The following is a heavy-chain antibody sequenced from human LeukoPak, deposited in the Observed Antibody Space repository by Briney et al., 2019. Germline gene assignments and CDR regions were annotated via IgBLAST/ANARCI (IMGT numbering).Heavy chain of an antibody. CDR3: AKDPILAVAATSPYFDY. V-gene: IGHV3-23*01. Sequence: QSGGSLRLSCAASGFTFSDYYMSWVRQAPGKGLEWVSAISGSGGSTYYADSVKGRFTISRDNSKNTLYLQMNSLRAEDTAVYYCAKDPILAVAATSPYFDYWGQGTLVTVSS. J-gene: IGHJ4*02. CDR1: GFTFSDYY. CDR2: ISGSGGST. D-gene: IGHD6-19*01.